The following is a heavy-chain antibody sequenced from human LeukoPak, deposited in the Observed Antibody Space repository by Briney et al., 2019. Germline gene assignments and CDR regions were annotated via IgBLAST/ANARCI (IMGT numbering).Heavy chain of an antibody. D-gene: IGHD3-10*01. J-gene: IGHJ4*02. V-gene: IGHV3-30*02. CDR3: AKGXGSYASGSDY. Sequence: PGESLRLSCEASGFTFSSYGMHWVRQAPGKGLDWVAFIRYDGSSEYYGDSVKGRFTISRDNSKNTLYLKMNSLRAEDTSVYYCAKGXGSYASGSDYWXQGTLVTVSS. CDR2: IRYDGSSE. CDR1: GFTFSSYG.